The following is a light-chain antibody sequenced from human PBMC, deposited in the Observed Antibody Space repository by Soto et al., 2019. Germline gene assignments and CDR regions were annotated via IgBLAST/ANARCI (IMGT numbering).Light chain of an antibody. CDR2: GIS. CDR3: QEPGQSPIT. CDR1: QSVNSNY. J-gene: IGKJ5*01. Sequence: TLSAATLSVYEEERDTRSCRASQSVNSNYLAWYQQKPGQAPRLLIYGISKRATDIPDRFSGSGSGTEFTLALRCLQPEDGAPYYCQEPGQSPITFAQGTRLDIK. V-gene: IGKV3-20*01.